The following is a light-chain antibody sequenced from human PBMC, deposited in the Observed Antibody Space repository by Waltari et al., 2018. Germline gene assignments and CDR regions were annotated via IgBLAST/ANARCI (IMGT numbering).Light chain of an antibody. V-gene: IGKV1-39*01. Sequence: DIQMTQSPSSLSASVGDRVTITFRASQSISSSLNWYQQKPGKAPKLLIYAASSLQSGVPSRLSGSGSETDFTLTISSLQPEDFATYYCQQSYSTPPTFGQGTKVEIK. CDR1: QSISSS. CDR2: AAS. J-gene: IGKJ1*01. CDR3: QQSYSTPPT.